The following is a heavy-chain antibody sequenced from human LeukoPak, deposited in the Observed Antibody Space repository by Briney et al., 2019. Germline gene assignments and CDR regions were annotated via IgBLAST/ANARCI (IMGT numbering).Heavy chain of an antibody. J-gene: IGHJ4*02. D-gene: IGHD6-13*01. CDR3: ARVIAAAAHFDY. CDR2: INPNSGGT. CDR1: GYTFTGYY. V-gene: IGHV1-2*02. Sequence: ASVKVSCKASGYTFTGYYMHWVRQAPGQGLEWMGWINPNSGGTNYAQKFQGRVTMTRDTSISTAYMELSRLRSDDTAVYYCARVIAAAAHFDYWGQGTLVTVPS.